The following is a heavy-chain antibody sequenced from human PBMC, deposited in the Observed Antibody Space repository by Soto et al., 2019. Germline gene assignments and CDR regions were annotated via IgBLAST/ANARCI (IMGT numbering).Heavy chain of an antibody. V-gene: IGHV1-69*12. D-gene: IGHD2-21*02. Sequence: QVQLVQSGAEVKKPGSSVKVSCKASGGTFSSYAISWVRQAPGQGLEWIGGIIPIFRTANYAQKFQGSVTITADESTSTAYMELSSLRSKDTAVYYCASQVTAWDYYYGMEVWGQGTTVTVSS. CDR3: ASQVTAWDYYYGMEV. CDR2: IIPIFRTA. CDR1: GGTFSSYA. J-gene: IGHJ6*02.